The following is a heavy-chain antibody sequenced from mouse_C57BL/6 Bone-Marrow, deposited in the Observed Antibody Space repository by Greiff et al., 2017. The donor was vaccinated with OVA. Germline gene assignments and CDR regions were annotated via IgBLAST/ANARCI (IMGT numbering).Heavy chain of an antibody. CDR2: ISSGGSYT. J-gene: IGHJ2*01. Sequence: EVMLVESGGDLVKPGGSLKLSCAASGFTFSSYGMSWVRQTPDKRLEWVATISSGGSYTYYPDSVKGRFTISRDNAKNTLYLQMSSLKSEDTAMYYCARHGIYDGSFDYWGQGTTLTVSS. CDR3: ARHGIYDGSFDY. CDR1: GFTFSSYG. V-gene: IGHV5-6*01. D-gene: IGHD2-3*01.